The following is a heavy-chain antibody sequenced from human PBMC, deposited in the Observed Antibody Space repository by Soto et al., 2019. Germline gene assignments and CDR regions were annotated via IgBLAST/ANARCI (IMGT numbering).Heavy chain of an antibody. V-gene: IGHV3-74*01. Sequence: GGTLRLSCATSGFTFSDDWMHWVRQAPGKGLVWVSRINKDGSYKNYADFVEGRFTISRDDARSELYLQMDRLRAEDTAVYYCARGGLEPFDYLGQGALVTVSS. J-gene: IGHJ4*02. CDR2: INKDGSYK. CDR1: GFTFSDDW. CDR3: ARGGLEPFDY. D-gene: IGHD1-1*01.